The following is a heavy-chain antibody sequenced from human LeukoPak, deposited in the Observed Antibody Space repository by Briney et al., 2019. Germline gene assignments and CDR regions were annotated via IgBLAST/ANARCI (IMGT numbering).Heavy chain of an antibody. D-gene: IGHD6-19*01. CDR1: GYTFTSYA. J-gene: IGHJ6*03. Sequence: ASVKVSCKASGYTFTSYAMNWVRLAPGQGLEWMGWINTNTGNPTYAQGFTGRFVFSLDTSVSMAYLQISSLKAEDTAVYYCARDGIAVAGKYYYYYYMDVWGKGTTVTISS. V-gene: IGHV7-4-1*04. CDR2: INTNTGNP. CDR3: ARDGIAVAGKYYYYYYMDV.